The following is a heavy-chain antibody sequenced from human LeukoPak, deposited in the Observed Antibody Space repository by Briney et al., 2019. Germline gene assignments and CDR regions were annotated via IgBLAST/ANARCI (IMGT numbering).Heavy chain of an antibody. CDR3: ARVQVGATRVADYFDY. V-gene: IGHV3-48*02. CDR1: GFTFSSYW. Sequence: GGSLRLSCAASGFTFSSYWMNWVRQAPGKGLEWVSYISSSSSTIYYADSVKGRFTISRDNAKNSLYLQMNSLRDEDTAVYYCARVQVGATRVADYFDYWGQGTLVTVSS. J-gene: IGHJ4*02. D-gene: IGHD1-26*01. CDR2: ISSSSSTI.